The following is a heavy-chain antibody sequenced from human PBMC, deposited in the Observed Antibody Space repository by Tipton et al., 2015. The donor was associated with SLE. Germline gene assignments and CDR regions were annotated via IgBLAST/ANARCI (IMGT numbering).Heavy chain of an antibody. CDR2: INHSGTT. V-gene: IGHV4-34*01. D-gene: IGHD2-2*01. J-gene: IGHJ6*03. Sequence: TLSLTCSVYGGSFSGYFWSWIRQLPDKGLEWIGEINHSGTTNCNPSLKSRVTISVDTSKNQFSLKLSSVTAADTAVYYCARDWCSSISCYGYYYMDVWGKGTTVTVPS. CDR1: GGSFSGYF. CDR3: ARDWCSSISCYGYYYMDV.